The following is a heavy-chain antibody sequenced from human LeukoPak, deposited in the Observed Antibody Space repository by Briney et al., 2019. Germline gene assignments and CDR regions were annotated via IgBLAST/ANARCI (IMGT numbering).Heavy chain of an antibody. J-gene: IGHJ2*01. CDR2: INTNTGNP. Sequence: VASEKVSCKASGYTFTSYAMNWVRQAPGQGLEWMGWINTNTGNPTYAQGFTGRFVFSLDTSVSTAYLQINSLKAEDTAVYYCARVRSGWDTDLWGRGTLVTVSS. V-gene: IGHV7-4-1*02. CDR1: GYTFTSYA. CDR3: ARVRSGWDTDL. D-gene: IGHD5-18*01.